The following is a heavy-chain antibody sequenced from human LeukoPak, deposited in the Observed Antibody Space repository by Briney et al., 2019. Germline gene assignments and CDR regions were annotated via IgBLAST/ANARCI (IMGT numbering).Heavy chain of an antibody. V-gene: IGHV3-21*01. J-gene: IGHJ4*02. D-gene: IGHD3-10*01. CDR2: ISSSSSYI. CDR3: AKDQSMVRGVFDY. Sequence: GGSLRLSCAASGFTFSSYSMNWVRQAPGKGLEWVSSISSSSSYIYYADSVKGRFTISRDNSKNTLYLQMNSLRAEDTAVYYCAKDQSMVRGVFDYWGQGTLVTVSS. CDR1: GFTFSSYS.